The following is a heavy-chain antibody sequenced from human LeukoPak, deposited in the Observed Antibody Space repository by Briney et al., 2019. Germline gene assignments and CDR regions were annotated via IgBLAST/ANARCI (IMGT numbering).Heavy chain of an antibody. CDR2: LSAYNGNT. V-gene: IGHV1-18*04. J-gene: IGHJ5*02. CDR3: ARDGSPYYYGSGSYNWFDP. Sequence: GASVKVSCKASGYTFTSYGISWVRQAPGQGLEWMGWLSAYNGNTNYAQKLQGRVTMTTDTSTSTAYMELRSLRSDDTAVYYCARDGSPYYYGSGSYNWFDPWGQGTLVTVSS. D-gene: IGHD3-10*01. CDR1: GYTFTSYG.